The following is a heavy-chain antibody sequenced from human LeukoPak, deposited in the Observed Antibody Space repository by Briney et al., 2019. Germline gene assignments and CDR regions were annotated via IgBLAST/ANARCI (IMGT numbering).Heavy chain of an antibody. CDR3: TFNLGSGSYAFDI. D-gene: IGHD3-10*01. J-gene: IGHJ3*02. Sequence: SETLSLTCTVSGGSISNSSYYWGWIRQPPGKGLEWIGSVYYSGSTYYNPSLKSRVTISLDTSKNRFSLQLSSVTAADTAVYYCTFNLGSGSYAFDIWGQGTMVTVSS. CDR2: VYYSGST. CDR1: GGSISNSSYY. V-gene: IGHV4-39*07.